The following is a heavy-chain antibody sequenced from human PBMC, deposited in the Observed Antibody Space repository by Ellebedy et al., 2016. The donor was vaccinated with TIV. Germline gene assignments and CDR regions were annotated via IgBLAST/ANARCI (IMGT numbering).Heavy chain of an antibody. CDR1: GFTVSNHY. D-gene: IGHD3-10*01. CDR3: ASPPGVVAM. Sequence: PGGSLRLSCAASGFTVSNHYMSWVRQAPGKGLEWVSVIYSGGNTFYTESVKGRFTISRDSSQNTLYLQMDRLRAEDTAVLYCASPPGVVAMWGQGTLITVSS. J-gene: IGHJ4*02. V-gene: IGHV3-53*01. CDR2: IYSGGNT.